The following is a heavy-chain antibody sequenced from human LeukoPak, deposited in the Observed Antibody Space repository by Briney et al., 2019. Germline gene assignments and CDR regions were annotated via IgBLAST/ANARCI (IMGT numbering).Heavy chain of an antibody. D-gene: IGHD1-1*01. V-gene: IGHV4-31*03. CDR3: ARVRGWNDAVDY. Sequence: SQTLSLTCTVYGGSISSGGYYWIWIRQHPGKGLEWIGYIYYSGSTYYNPSLKSRVTISVDTSKNQFSLKLSSVTAADTAVYYCARVRGWNDAVDYWGQGTLVTVSS. CDR2: IYYSGST. CDR1: GGSISSGGYY. J-gene: IGHJ4*02.